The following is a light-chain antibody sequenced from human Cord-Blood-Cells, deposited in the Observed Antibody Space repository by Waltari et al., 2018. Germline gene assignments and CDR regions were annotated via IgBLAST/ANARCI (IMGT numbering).Light chain of an antibody. CDR3: CSYAGSSTFVV. Sequence: QSALTPPASVSGSPGQSITISCTGTSSDVGSYTLVPWYQQHTGKAPKLMIYEVIKRPSGVANRFSGSKSGNTASLTISGLQAEDEAEYYCCSYAGSSTFVVFGGGTKLTVL. J-gene: IGLJ2*01. V-gene: IGLV2-23*02. CDR1: SSDVGSYTL. CDR2: EVI.